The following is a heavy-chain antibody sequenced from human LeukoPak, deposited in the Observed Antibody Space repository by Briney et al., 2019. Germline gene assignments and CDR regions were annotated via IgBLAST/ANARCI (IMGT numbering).Heavy chain of an antibody. V-gene: IGHV3-30*04. Sequence: GGSLRLSCAASGFTFSSYAMHWVRQAPGKGLEGMAVISYDGSNKYYADSVKGRFTISRDNSKNTLYLQMNSLRAEDTAVYYCARETGIHYYYGMDIWGQGTTVTVSS. D-gene: IGHD1-14*01. J-gene: IGHJ6*02. CDR3: ARETGIHYYYGMDI. CDR1: GFTFSSYA. CDR2: ISYDGSNK.